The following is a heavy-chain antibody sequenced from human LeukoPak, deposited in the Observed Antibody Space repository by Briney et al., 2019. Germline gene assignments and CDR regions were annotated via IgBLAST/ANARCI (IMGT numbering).Heavy chain of an antibody. CDR3: ARGGYYGSGSYYNSV. D-gene: IGHD3-10*01. Sequence: SETLSLTCAVYGGSFSGYYWSWIRQPPGKGLEWIGEMNHSGSTNYNPSPKSRVTISVDTSKNPFSLKLSSVTAADTAVYYCARGGYYGSGSYYNSVWGQGTLVTVSS. V-gene: IGHV4-34*01. CDR1: GGSFSGYY. CDR2: MNHSGST. J-gene: IGHJ4*02.